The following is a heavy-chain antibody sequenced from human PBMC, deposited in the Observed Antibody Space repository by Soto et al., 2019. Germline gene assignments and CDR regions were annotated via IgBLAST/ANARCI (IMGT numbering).Heavy chain of an antibody. CDR2: ISSNGGST. CDR3: VKTSIAAAVDNWFDP. V-gene: IGHV3-64D*06. CDR1: GFTFSSYA. J-gene: IGHJ5*02. D-gene: IGHD6-13*01. Sequence: VGSLRLSCSASGFTFSSYAMHWVRQAPGKGLEYVSAISSNGGSTYYADSVKGRFTISRDNSKNTLYLQMSSLRAEDTAVYYCVKTSIAAAVDNWFDPWGQGTLVTVSS.